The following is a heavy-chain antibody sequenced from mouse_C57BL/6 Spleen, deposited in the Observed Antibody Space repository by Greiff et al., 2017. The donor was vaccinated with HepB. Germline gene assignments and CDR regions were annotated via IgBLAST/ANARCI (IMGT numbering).Heavy chain of an antibody. Sequence: QVQLQQPGAELVVPGASVKLSCKASGYTFTSYWMHWVKQRPGQGLEWIGEIDPSDSYTNYNQKFKGKSTLTVDKSSSTAYMQLSSLTSEDSAVYYCARSATTVVEGFAYWGQGTLVTVSA. J-gene: IGHJ3*01. CDR1: GYTFTSYW. CDR2: IDPSDSYT. V-gene: IGHV1-69*01. CDR3: ARSATTVVEGFAY. D-gene: IGHD1-1*01.